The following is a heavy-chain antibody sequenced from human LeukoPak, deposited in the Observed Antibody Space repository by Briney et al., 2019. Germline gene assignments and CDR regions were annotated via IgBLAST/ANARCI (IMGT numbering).Heavy chain of an antibody. CDR2: ISYDGSNK. V-gene: IGHV3-30*18. CDR3: AKVPCSSTSCYDYYYYGMDV. D-gene: IGHD2-2*01. CDR1: GFTFSSYG. Sequence: PGRSLRLSCAASGFTFSSYGMHWVRQAPGKGLEWAAVISYDGSNKYYADSVKGRFTISRDNSKNTLYLQMNSLRAEDTAVYYCAKVPCSSTSCYDYYYYGMDVWGQGTTATVSS. J-gene: IGHJ6*02.